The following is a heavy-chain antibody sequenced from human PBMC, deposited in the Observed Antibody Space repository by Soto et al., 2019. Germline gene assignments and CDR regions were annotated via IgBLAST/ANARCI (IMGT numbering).Heavy chain of an antibody. Sequence: QVQLQESGPGLVKPSQTLSLTCTVSGGYIIDGQTYLNWIRQKPERGPEWTGYINYRGTTKNSPALKSRNLISIDTPKNQFSLRLTSVTAADTAVYYCARDAPGVAPYWGQGTLVTVSS. V-gene: IGHV4-31*03. CDR3: ARDAPGVAPY. D-gene: IGHD2-15*01. CDR2: INYRGTT. CDR1: GGYIIDGQTY. J-gene: IGHJ4*02.